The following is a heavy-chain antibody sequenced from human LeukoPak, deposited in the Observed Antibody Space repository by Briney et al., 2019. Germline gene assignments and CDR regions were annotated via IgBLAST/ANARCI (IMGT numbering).Heavy chain of an antibody. J-gene: IGHJ4*02. V-gene: IGHV3-21*01. Sequence: GGSLRLSCAASGFTFSSFPMNWVRQAPGKGLEWVSSISAGSGYIYYADSVKGRFTISRDNAKKSLYLQMNSLRAEDTAVYYCARVNYYDSSGLDYWGQGTLVTVSS. CDR2: ISAGSGYI. CDR3: ARVNYYDSSGLDY. CDR1: GFTFSSFP. D-gene: IGHD3-22*01.